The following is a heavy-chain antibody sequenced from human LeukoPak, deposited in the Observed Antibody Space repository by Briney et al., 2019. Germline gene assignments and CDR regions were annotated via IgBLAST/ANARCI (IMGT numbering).Heavy chain of an antibody. CDR1: GFTVSSNY. CDR2: IYSGGST. Sequence: GGSLRLSCAASGFTVSSNYMSWVRQAPGKGLEWVSVIYSGGSTYYADSVKGRFTISRDNSKNTLYLQMNSLRAEDTAVYYCATDPGGDIVVVPAATGFDYWGQGTLVTVSS. J-gene: IGHJ4*02. D-gene: IGHD2-2*01. V-gene: IGHV3-53*01. CDR3: ATDPGGDIVVVPAATGFDY.